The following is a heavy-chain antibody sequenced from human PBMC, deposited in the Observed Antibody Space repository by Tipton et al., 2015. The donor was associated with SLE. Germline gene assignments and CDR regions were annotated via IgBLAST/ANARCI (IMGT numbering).Heavy chain of an antibody. CDR2: IYYSGST. J-gene: IGHJ3*02. D-gene: IGHD1-26*01. CDR1: GGSISSYY. CDR3: ARSRIVGASGGGADAFDI. Sequence: TLSLTCTVSGGSISSYYWRWIRQPPGKGLEWIGYIYYSGSTNYNPSLKSRVTISVDTSKNQFSLKLSSVTAADTAVYYCARSRIVGASGGGADAFDIWGQGTMVTVSS. V-gene: IGHV4-59*07.